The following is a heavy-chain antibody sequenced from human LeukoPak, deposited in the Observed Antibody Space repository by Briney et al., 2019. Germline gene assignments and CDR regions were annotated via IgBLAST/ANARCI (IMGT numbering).Heavy chain of an antibody. CDR1: GGSISSYY. CDR3: ARWAGYYGSGSYYNWFDP. Sequence: SETLSLTCTVSGGSISSYYWSWIRQSPGKGLEWIGYIYYSGSTNYNPSLKSRVTISVDTSKNQFSLKLSSVTAADTAVYYCARWAGYYGSGSYYNWFDPWGQGTLVTVSS. J-gene: IGHJ5*02. CDR2: IYYSGST. D-gene: IGHD3-10*01. V-gene: IGHV4-59*08.